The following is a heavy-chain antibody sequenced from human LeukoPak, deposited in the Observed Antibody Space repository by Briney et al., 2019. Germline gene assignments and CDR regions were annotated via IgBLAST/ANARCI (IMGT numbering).Heavy chain of an antibody. CDR1: GLTFSTYA. CDR3: ASGGAARYYFDY. J-gene: IGHJ4*02. D-gene: IGHD3-16*01. Sequence: GGSLRLSCAASGLTFSTYAMSWIRQAPGKGLEWVSSISSSSSYIYYADSVKGRFTISRDNAKNSLYLQMNSLRAEDTAVYYCASGGAARYYFDYWGQGTLVTVSS. V-gene: IGHV3-21*01. CDR2: ISSSSSYI.